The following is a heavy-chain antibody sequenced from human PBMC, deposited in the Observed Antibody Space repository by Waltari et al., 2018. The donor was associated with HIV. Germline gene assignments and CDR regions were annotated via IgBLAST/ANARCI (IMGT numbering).Heavy chain of an antibody. Sequence: QVQLQESGPGLVKPSQTLYLTCTVSGGSISSGRYYWSWLRQPAGKGLELIGRIYTSGSTNYNPSLKSRVTISVDTSKNQFSLKLRSVTAADTAVYYCARAYYDFWSGTGSSGNWFDPWGQGTLVTVSS. J-gene: IGHJ5*02. V-gene: IGHV4-61*02. CDR1: GGSISSGRYY. D-gene: IGHD3-3*01. CDR3: ARAYYDFWSGTGSSGNWFDP. CDR2: IYTSGST.